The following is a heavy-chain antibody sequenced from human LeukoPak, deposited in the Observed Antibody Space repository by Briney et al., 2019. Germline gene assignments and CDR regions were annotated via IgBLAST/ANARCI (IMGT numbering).Heavy chain of an antibody. CDR3: AKDLQADDYVEEVNY. CDR2: ISGSGGYT. V-gene: IGHV3-23*01. J-gene: IGHJ4*02. Sequence: GGSLRLSCAASGFTFNSHNQAMSWVRQAPGKGLEWVSSISGSGGYTYYADSVKGRFTISRDNSKNTLYLQMNSLRAEDTAVYYCAKDLQADDYVEEVNYWGQGPLVTVSS. CDR1: GFTFNSHNQA. D-gene: IGHD3-16*01.